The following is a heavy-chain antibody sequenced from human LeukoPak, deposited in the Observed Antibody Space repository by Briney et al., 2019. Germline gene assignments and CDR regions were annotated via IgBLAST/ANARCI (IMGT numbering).Heavy chain of an antibody. J-gene: IGHJ4*02. CDR2: ISGSGGST. Sequence: GGSLRLSCAASGFTFSSYSMSWVRQAPGKGLEWVSAISGSGGSTYYADSVKGRFTISRDNSKNTLYLQMNSLRAEDTAVYYCAKDYGSGSYFFDYWGQGTLVTVSS. D-gene: IGHD3-10*01. CDR3: AKDYGSGSYFFDY. V-gene: IGHV3-23*01. CDR1: GFTFSSYS.